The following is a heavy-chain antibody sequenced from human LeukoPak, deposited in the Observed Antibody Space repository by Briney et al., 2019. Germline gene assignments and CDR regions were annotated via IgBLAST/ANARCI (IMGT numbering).Heavy chain of an antibody. CDR1: GFTFSSYA. D-gene: IGHD3-22*01. CDR3: AKAPYYYDSSGYQH. V-gene: IGHV3-23*01. CDR2: ISGSGGST. J-gene: IGHJ1*01. Sequence: PGGSLRLSCAASGFTFSSYAMSWVRQAPGKGLEWVSAISGSGGSTYYADSVKGRFTISRDNSKNTLYLQMNSLRAEDTAVYYCAKAPYYYDSSGYQHWGQGTLDTVSS.